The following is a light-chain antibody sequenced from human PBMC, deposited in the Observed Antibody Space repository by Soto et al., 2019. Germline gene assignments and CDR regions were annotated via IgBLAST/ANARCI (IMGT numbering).Light chain of an antibody. CDR3: KEYGTSRT. J-gene: IGKJ1*01. Sequence: EIVLTQSPATLSLSPGESATLSCRANQSISTFLTWYQQKPGQAPRLIIFDASNRATGIPARFRGSGSGTDFTLSISSLETEDFAVYYCKEYGTSRTFGQGTKVEIK. V-gene: IGKV3-11*01. CDR2: DAS. CDR1: QSISTF.